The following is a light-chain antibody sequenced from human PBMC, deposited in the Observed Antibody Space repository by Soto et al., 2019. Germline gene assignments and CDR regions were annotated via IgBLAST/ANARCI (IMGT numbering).Light chain of an antibody. Sequence: IVMTQSPATLSVSPGERATLSCRASQSVSSNLAWYQQKPGQAPRLLIYGASSRATGIPDRFSGSGSGTDFTLTISRLEPEDFAVYYCQQYGGSPLTFGGGTKVDIK. CDR3: QQYGGSPLT. CDR2: GAS. V-gene: IGKV3-20*01. CDR1: QSVSSN. J-gene: IGKJ4*01.